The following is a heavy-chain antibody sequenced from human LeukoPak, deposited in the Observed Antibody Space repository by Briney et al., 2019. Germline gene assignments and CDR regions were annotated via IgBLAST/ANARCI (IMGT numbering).Heavy chain of an antibody. V-gene: IGHV3-30*02. CDR3: AALVLRFLEWSDAFDI. J-gene: IGHJ3*02. Sequence: GGSLRLSCAASGFTFSSCGMHWVRQAAGKGLEWVAFIRYDGSNKYYADSVKGRFTISRDNSKNTLYLQMNSLRAEDTAVYYCAALVLRFLEWSDAFDIWGQGTMFTVSS. CDR1: GFTFSSCG. CDR2: IRYDGSNK. D-gene: IGHD3-3*01.